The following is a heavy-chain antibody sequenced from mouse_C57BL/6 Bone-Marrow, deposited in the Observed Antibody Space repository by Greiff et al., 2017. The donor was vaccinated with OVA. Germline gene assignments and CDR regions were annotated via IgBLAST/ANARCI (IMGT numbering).Heavy chain of an antibody. CDR1: GYTFTSYW. V-gene: IGHV1-50*01. CDR3: ASVRGAY. Sequence: QVQLQQPGAELVKPGASVKLSCKASGYTFTSYWMQWVKQRPGQGLEWIGEIDPSASYTNYNQTFKGKATLTVDTSSSTAYMQLSSLTAEDAAVYYCASVRGAYWGQGTLVTVSA. CDR2: IDPSASYT. D-gene: IGHD3-3*01. J-gene: IGHJ3*01.